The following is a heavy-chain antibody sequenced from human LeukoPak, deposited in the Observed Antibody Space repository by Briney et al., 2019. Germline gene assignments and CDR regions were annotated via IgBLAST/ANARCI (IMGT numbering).Heavy chain of an antibody. J-gene: IGHJ3*02. V-gene: IGHV4-59*01. D-gene: IGHD2-21*02. CDR3: ARGCGGDCYSNPDAFDI. CDR1: GGSISSYY. CDR2: IYYSGST. Sequence: SETLSLTCTVSGGSISSYYWSWIRQPPGKGLEWIGYIYYSGSTNYNPSLKSRVPISVDTSKNQFSLKLSSVTAADTAVYYCARGCGGDCYSNPDAFDIWGQGTMVTVSS.